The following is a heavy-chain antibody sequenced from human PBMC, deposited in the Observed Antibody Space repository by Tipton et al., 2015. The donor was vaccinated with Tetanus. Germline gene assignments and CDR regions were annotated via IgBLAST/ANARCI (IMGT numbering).Heavy chain of an antibody. J-gene: IGHJ4*02. CDR3: ARDRVGHDY. CDR1: GGSISSYY. Sequence: TLSLTCTVSGGSISSYYWSWIRQPPGKGLEWIGYIYYSGSTNYNPSLKSRVTISVDTSKNQFSLKLSSVTAADTAVYYCARDRVGHDYWGQGTLVTVSS. D-gene: IGHD2-15*01. CDR2: IYYSGST. V-gene: IGHV4-59*01.